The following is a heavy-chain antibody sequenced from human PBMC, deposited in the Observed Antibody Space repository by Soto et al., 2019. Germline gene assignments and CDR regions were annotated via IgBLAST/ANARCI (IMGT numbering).Heavy chain of an antibody. Sequence: EVQLLESGGGLVQPGGSLRLSCAASGVTFSSYAMSWFRQAPGKGLEWVSAISGSGGSTYYADSVKGQFTISRDNTKNTLYLPINSLRSDDTAVYYCAKDLLGGTSSPHYYYYYGMDVWGQGTPVTVSS. V-gene: IGHV3-23*01. CDR1: GVTFSSYA. CDR2: ISGSGGST. D-gene: IGHD2-2*01. CDR3: AKDLLGGTSSPHYYYYYGMDV. J-gene: IGHJ6*02.